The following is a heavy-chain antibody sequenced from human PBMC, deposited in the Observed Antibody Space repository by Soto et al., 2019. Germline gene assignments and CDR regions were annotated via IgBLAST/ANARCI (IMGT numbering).Heavy chain of an antibody. CDR3: ARHLKFGELPLWFDP. Sequence: TSETLSLTCTVSGGSISSSSYYWGWIRQPPGKGLEWIGSIYYSGSTYYNPSLKSRVTISVDTSKNQFSLKLSSVTAADTAVYYCARHLKFGELPLWFDPWGQGTLVTVSS. CDR2: IYYSGST. V-gene: IGHV4-39*01. CDR1: GGSISSSSYY. D-gene: IGHD3-10*01. J-gene: IGHJ5*02.